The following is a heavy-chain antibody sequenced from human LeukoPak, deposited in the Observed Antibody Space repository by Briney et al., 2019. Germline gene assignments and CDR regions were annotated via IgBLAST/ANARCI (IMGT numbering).Heavy chain of an antibody. CDR2: IKWDGGRT. Sequence: GGSLRLSCAASGFTFDDHGMSWVRQAPGKGLEWVSGIKWDGGRTGYADSVKGRFTISRDNAKNSVYLQMNSLRAEDTALYYCARAGLLFYFDYWGQGALVTVSS. CDR1: GFTFDDHG. J-gene: IGHJ4*02. D-gene: IGHD2/OR15-2a*01. V-gene: IGHV3-20*04. CDR3: ARAGLLFYFDY.